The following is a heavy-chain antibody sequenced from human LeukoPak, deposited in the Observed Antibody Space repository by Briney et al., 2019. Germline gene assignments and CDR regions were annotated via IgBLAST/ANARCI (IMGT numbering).Heavy chain of an antibody. D-gene: IGHD5-12*01. CDR3: ARGLDIVATIVDY. Sequence: GGSLRLSCAASGFTFSSYSMNWVRQAPGKGLEWVSSISSSSSYIYYADSVKGRFTISRDNAKNSLCLQMNSLRAEDTAVYYCARGLDIVATIVDYWGQGTLVTVSS. V-gene: IGHV3-21*01. J-gene: IGHJ4*02. CDR1: GFTFSSYS. CDR2: ISSSSSYI.